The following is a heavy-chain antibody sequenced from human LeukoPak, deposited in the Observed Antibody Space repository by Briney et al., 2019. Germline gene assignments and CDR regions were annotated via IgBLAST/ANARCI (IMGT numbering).Heavy chain of an antibody. D-gene: IGHD3-22*01. V-gene: IGHV1-46*01. J-gene: IGHJ4*02. CDR3: ARSNNYYESSGYYAKTRRDFDY. Sequence: ASVKVSCKASGYTFTSYYMHWVRQAPGQGLEWMGIINPSGGSTGYAQKFQGRVTMTRATSTSTVYMELSSLRSEDTAVYYCARSNNYYESSGYYAKTRRDFDYWGQGTLVTVSS. CDR2: INPSGGST. CDR1: GYTFTSYY.